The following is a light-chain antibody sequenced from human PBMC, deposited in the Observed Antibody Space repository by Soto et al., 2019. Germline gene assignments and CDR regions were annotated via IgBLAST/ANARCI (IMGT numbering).Light chain of an antibody. J-gene: IGKJ4*01. CDR1: QSVSSY. CDR2: DAS. Sequence: EIVLTQSPATLSLSPGERATLSCRASQSVSSYLAWYQQKPGQAPRLLIYDASSRATGIPARFSGSGSGTDFPLTISSLEPEDFAVSYCQQRSNWLFGGGTKVEIK. CDR3: QQRSNWL. V-gene: IGKV3-11*01.